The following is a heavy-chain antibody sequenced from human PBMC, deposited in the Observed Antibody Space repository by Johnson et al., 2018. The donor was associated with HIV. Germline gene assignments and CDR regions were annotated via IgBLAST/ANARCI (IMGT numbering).Heavy chain of an antibody. D-gene: IGHD4-23*01. CDR2: ISYDGSNK. J-gene: IGHJ3*02. V-gene: IGHV3-30*03. Sequence: QMLLVESGGGVVQPGRSLRLSCAASGFTFSSYGMHWVHQAPGKGLEWVAVISYDGSNKYYADSVKGRFTISRDNSKNTLYLQMNSLRAEDTAVYYCARGDYGGNLDAFDIWGQGTMVTVSS. CDR3: ARGDYGGNLDAFDI. CDR1: GFTFSSYG.